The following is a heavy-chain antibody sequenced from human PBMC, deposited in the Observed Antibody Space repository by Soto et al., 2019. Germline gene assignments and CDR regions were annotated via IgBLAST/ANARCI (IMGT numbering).Heavy chain of an antibody. Sequence: ESGGGVVQPGRSLRLSCAASGFTFSSYAMHWVRQAPGKGLEGVAVISYDGSNKYYADSVKGRFTISRDNSKNTLYLQMNSLRAEDTAVYYCARDFAVAGTYFDYWGQGTLVTVSS. CDR2: ISYDGSNK. D-gene: IGHD6-19*01. CDR3: ARDFAVAGTYFDY. V-gene: IGHV3-30-3*01. CDR1: GFTFSSYA. J-gene: IGHJ4*02.